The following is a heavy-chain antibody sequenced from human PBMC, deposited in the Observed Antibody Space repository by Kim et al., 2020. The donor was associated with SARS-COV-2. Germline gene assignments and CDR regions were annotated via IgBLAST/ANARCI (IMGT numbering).Heavy chain of an antibody. D-gene: IGHD3-22*01. Sequence: SETLSLTCTVSGGSISSYYWSWIRQPPGKGLEWIGYIYYSGSTNYNPSLKSRVTISVDTSKNQFSLKLSSVTAADTAVYYCARFTHYYDSSGYPYNWFDPWGQGTLVTVSS. CDR2: IYYSGST. V-gene: IGHV4-59*01. J-gene: IGHJ5*02. CDR1: GGSISSYY. CDR3: ARFTHYYDSSGYPYNWFDP.